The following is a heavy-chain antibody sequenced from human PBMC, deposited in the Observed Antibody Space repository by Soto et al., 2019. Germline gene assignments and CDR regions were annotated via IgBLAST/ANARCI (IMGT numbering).Heavy chain of an antibody. J-gene: IGHJ4*02. Sequence: PGGSLRLSCAASGFTFSSYAMTWVRQAPGKGLEWVSAISGSGGNTYYADSVKGRFSISRDNSKNTLYLQMNSLRAEDTAIYYCAKCAAYGSGDFDYWGQGTLVTVSS. CDR2: ISGSGGNT. CDR3: AKCAAYGSGDFDY. V-gene: IGHV3-23*01. CDR1: GFTFSSYA. D-gene: IGHD3-10*01.